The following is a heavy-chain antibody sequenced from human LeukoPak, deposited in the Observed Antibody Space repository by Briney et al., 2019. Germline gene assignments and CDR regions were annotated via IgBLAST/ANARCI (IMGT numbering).Heavy chain of an antibody. CDR3: AADTIVVLPAATYNWFDP. V-gene: IGHV4-34*01. Sequence: PSETLSLTCAVYGGSFSGYYWSWIRQPPGKGLEWIGEINHSGSTNYNPSLKSRVTISVDTSKNQFSLELSSVTAADTAVYYCAADTIVVLPAATYNWFDPWGQGTLVTVSS. J-gene: IGHJ5*02. CDR2: INHSGST. CDR1: GGSFSGYY. D-gene: IGHD2-2*01.